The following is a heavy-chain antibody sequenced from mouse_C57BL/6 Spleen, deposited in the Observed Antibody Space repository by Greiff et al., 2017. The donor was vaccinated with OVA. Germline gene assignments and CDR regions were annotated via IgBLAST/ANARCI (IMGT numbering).Heavy chain of an antibody. CDR3: ARGMGYDFDY. Sequence: QVQLKESGAELVRPGASVKLSCKASGYTFTDYYINWVKQRPGQGLEWIARIYPGSGNTYYNEKFKGKATLTAEKSSSTAYMQLSSLTSEDSAVYFCARGMGYDFDYWGQGTTLTVSS. D-gene: IGHD3-1*01. V-gene: IGHV1-76*01. J-gene: IGHJ2*01. CDR1: GYTFTDYY. CDR2: IYPGSGNT.